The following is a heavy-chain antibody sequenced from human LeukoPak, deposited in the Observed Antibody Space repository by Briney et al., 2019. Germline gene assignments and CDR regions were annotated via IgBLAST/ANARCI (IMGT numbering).Heavy chain of an antibody. Sequence: ASVKVSCKASGYTFTSYYMHWVRQAPGQGLEWMGIINPSGGSTSYAQKFQGRVTMTRDTSTSTVYMELSSLRSEDTAVYYCARAKVVVAAIHRNWFDPWGQGTLVTASS. CDR1: GYTFTSYY. CDR3: ARAKVVVAAIHRNWFDP. D-gene: IGHD2-15*01. V-gene: IGHV1-46*01. CDR2: INPSGGST. J-gene: IGHJ5*02.